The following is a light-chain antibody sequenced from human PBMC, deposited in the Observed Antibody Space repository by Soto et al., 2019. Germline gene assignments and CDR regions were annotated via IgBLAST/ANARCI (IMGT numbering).Light chain of an antibody. V-gene: IGKV3-15*01. J-gene: IGKJ1*01. CDR1: QSVANN. CDR3: QQYNDWPRT. CDR2: GAS. Sequence: EIVMTQSPVTLSPSPGDRATLSCRASQSVANNLAWFQQRPGQAPRLLVYGASATATGIPARFSGSGSGTEFTLTISSLQSEDFAVYYCQQYNDWPRTFGQGTKVEIK.